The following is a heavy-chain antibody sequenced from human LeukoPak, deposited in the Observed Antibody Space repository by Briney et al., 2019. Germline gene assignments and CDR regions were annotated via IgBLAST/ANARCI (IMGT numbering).Heavy chain of an antibody. D-gene: IGHD1-26*01. J-gene: IGHJ2*01. CDR2: ISSSGRGGNT. CDR3: AKDRTVGASYWYFDL. CDR1: GVTLRNYA. V-gene: IGHV3-23*01. Sequence: GGSLRLSCVASGVTLRNYAMSWARQAPGKGLEWVSGISSSGRGGNTYYADSVKGRFTISRESSRNTLVLHMNTLRVEDPGIYYWAKDRTVGASYWYFDLWGRGTLVTVSS.